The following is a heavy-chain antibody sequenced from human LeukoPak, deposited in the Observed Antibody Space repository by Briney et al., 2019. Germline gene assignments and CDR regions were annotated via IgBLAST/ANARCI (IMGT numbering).Heavy chain of an antibody. CDR2: ISSTSSYI. J-gene: IGHJ4*02. Sequence: TGGSLRLSCAASGFTFSTYSMNWVRQAPGKVLELVSSISSTSSYIYYADSVKGRFTISRDNAKNSLYLQMNSLRAEDTAVYYCARTISPGYTTVTPSDYWGQGTLVTVSS. D-gene: IGHD4-17*01. CDR1: GFTFSTYS. CDR3: ARTISPGYTTVTPSDY. V-gene: IGHV3-21*01.